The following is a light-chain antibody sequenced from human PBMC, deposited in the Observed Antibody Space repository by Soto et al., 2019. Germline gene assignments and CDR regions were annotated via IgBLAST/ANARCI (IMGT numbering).Light chain of an antibody. J-gene: IGKJ5*01. CDR2: AAS. V-gene: IGKV1-12*01. CDR3: QQCDSFPIT. CDR1: QSISSS. Sequence: DIQMTQSPSSVSASVGDRVTITCRASQSISSSLAWYQQKPGTVPKLLIYAASSLQSGVPSRFSGSGAGTEFTLSITSLQPEDFGTYYCQQCDSFPITFGQGTRMDSK.